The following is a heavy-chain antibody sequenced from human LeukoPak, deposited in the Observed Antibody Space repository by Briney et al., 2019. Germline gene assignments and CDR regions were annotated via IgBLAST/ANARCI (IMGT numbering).Heavy chain of an antibody. V-gene: IGHV4-34*01. Sequence: PSETLSLTCAVYGGSFSGYYWSWIRQPPGKGLEWIGEINHSGSTNYNPSLKSRVTISVDTSKNQFSLKLSSVTAADTAVYYCARLALMVRGVIIYYFDYWGQETLVTVSS. CDR1: GGSFSGYY. CDR3: ARLALMVRGVIIYYFDY. D-gene: IGHD3-10*01. CDR2: INHSGST. J-gene: IGHJ4*02.